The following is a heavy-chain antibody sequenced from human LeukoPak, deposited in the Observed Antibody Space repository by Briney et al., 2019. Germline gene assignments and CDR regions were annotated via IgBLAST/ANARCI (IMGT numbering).Heavy chain of an antibody. CDR3: AAYSRVLPGYCSGGSCYSLDY. J-gene: IGHJ4*02. V-gene: IGHV1-69*04. CDR1: GGTFSSYA. Sequence: SVKVSCKASGGTFSSYAISWVRQAPGQGLEWMGRIIPILGIANYAQKFQGRVTITADKSTSTAYMELSSLRSEDTAVYYCAAYSRVLPGYCSGGSCYSLDYWGQGTLVTVSS. D-gene: IGHD2-15*01. CDR2: IIPILGIA.